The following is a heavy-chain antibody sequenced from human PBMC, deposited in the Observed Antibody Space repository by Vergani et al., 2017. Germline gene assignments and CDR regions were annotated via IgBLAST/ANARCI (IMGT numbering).Heavy chain of an antibody. D-gene: IGHD4-23*01. CDR2: ISSSSSYI. CDR3: ARHPTTVVTPEYFDY. CDR1: GFTFSSYS. V-gene: IGHV3-21*04. Sequence: EVQLVESGGGLVKPGGSLRLSCAASGFTFSSYSMNWVRQAPGKGLEWVSSISSSSSYIYYADSVKGRFTISRDNAKNSLYLQMSSLKASDTAMYYCARHPTTVVTPEYFDYWGQGTLVTVSS. J-gene: IGHJ4*02.